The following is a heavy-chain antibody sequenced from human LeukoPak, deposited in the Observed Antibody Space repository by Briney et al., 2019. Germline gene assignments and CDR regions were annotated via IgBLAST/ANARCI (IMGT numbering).Heavy chain of an antibody. J-gene: IGHJ4*02. Sequence: SETLSLTCAVYGGSFSGYYWSWIRQPPGKGLEWIGEINHSGSTNYNPSLKSRVTISVDTSKNQFSLKLSSVTAADTAVYYCARGPYYYGSGSYQRDYWGQGTLVTVSS. CDR1: GGSFSGYY. CDR2: INHSGST. V-gene: IGHV4-34*01. CDR3: ARGPYYYGSGSYQRDY. D-gene: IGHD3-10*01.